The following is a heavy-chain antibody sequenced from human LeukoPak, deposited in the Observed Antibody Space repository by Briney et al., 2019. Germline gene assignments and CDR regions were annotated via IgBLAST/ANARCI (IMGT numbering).Heavy chain of an antibody. CDR2: IGSKAYGGTT. CDR1: GFTFGDYA. V-gene: IGHV3-49*04. D-gene: IGHD3-22*01. Sequence: HPGGSLRLSCTASGFTFGDYAMSWVRQAPGKGLEWVGFIGSKAYGGTTEYAASVKGRFTISRDDSKSIAYLQMNSLKTEDTAVYYCTFTYYYDSSGYYSFDYWGQGTLVTVSS. J-gene: IGHJ4*02. CDR3: TFTYYYDSSGYYSFDY.